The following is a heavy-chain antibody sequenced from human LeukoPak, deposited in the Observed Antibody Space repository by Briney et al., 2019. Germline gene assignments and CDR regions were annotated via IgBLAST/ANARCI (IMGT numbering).Heavy chain of an antibody. Sequence: PSETLSLTCAVSGGSITSSSHYWSWIRQPPGKGLEWIGYIYYSGSTYYNPSLKSRVTISVDTSKNQFSLKLSSVTAADTAVYYCAGMVRGVTYYYYGMDVWGQGTTVTVSS. V-gene: IGHV4-30-4*01. CDR2: IYYSGST. CDR1: GGSITSSSHY. J-gene: IGHJ6*02. CDR3: AGMVRGVTYYYYGMDV. D-gene: IGHD3-10*01.